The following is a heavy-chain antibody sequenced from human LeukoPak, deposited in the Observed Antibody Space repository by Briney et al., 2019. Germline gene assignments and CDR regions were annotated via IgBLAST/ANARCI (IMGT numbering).Heavy chain of an antibody. CDR1: GGTFSSYA. D-gene: IGHD3-3*01. V-gene: IGHV1-69*13. CDR2: IIPIFGTA. Sequence: SVKVSCKASGGTFSSYAISWVRQAPGQGLEWMGGIIPIFGTANYAQKFQGRVTITADESTSTAHMELSSLRSEDTAVYYCARDAIQYDFWSGFAFDPWGQGTLVTVSS. CDR3: ARDAIQYDFWSGFAFDP. J-gene: IGHJ5*02.